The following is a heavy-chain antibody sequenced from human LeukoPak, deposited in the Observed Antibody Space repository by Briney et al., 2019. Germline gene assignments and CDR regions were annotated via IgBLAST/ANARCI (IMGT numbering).Heavy chain of an antibody. D-gene: IGHD3-10*01. V-gene: IGHV1-69*13. CDR1: GGTFSSYA. CDR3: ASDVLVRGVIITGYFDY. J-gene: IGHJ4*02. CDR2: IIPIFGTA. Sequence: ASVKVSCKASGGTFSSYAISWERQAPGQGLEWMGGIIPIFGTANYAQKFQGRVTITADESTSTAYMELSSLRSEDTAVYYCASDVLVRGVIITGYFDYWGQGTLVTVSS.